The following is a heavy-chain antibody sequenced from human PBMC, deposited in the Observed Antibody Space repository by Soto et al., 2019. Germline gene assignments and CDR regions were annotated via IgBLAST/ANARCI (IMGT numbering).Heavy chain of an antibody. D-gene: IGHD2-21*02. CDR1: GFSLRTSGVG. J-gene: IGHJ6*02. Sequence: QITLKESGPTLVKPTQTLTLTCTFSGFSLRTSGVGVGWIRQPPGKALEWLALIDWDDDKRYSPSLRSRLTISKDTSKNQVVLTMTNMDPVDTATYYCIQSRCGGDCLQSYASHYYYGMDVWGQGTTVTVSS. CDR3: IQSRCGGDCLQSYASHYYYGMDV. CDR2: IDWDDDK. V-gene: IGHV2-5*02.